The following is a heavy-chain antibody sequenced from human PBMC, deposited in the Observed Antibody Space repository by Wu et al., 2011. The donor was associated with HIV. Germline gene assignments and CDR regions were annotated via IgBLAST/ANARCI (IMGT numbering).Heavy chain of an antibody. D-gene: IGHD3-10*01. V-gene: IGHV1-18*01. Sequence: QVQLVQSGAGVKKPGASVKVSCKASDNTFTSYGISWVRQAPGQGLEWMGWISVYNGNTNYAQKFQGRVTITADKSTSTAYMELSSLRSEDTAVYYCALRTGPFGDDYWGQGTLVTVSS. CDR3: ALRTGPFGDDY. CDR2: ISVYNGNT. CDR1: DNTFTSYG. J-gene: IGHJ4*02.